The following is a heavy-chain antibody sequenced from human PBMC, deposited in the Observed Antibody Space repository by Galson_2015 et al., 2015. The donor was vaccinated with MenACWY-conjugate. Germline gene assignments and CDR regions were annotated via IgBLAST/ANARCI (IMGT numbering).Heavy chain of an antibody. CDR3: ARDVGAAAFDI. D-gene: IGHD1-26*01. CDR1: GGSISSYY. V-gene: IGHV4-59*01. CDR2: IHSSGST. Sequence: SETLSLTCTVSGGSISSYYWSWIRQPPGKGLEYIGYIHSSGSTNYHPSLDSRVTISVDTSKNQFSLRLSSVTAADTAVYYCARDVGAAAFDIWGQGTMVTVSS. J-gene: IGHJ3*02.